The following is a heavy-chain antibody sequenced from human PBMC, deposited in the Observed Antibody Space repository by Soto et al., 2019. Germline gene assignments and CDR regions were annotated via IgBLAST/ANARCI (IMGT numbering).Heavy chain of an antibody. CDR2: IYWDDDK. CDR3: AHTFDYYESKGGCDFDY. V-gene: IGHV2-5*02. D-gene: IGHD3-22*01. Sequence: QITLKESGPTLVKPTQTLTLTCTFSGFSLSTSGVAVGWIRQPPGKALEWLALIYWDDDKRYRPSLKSRLTITKDTSKNQVVLTMTNMDPVDTATYYCAHTFDYYESKGGCDFDYWGQGTLVTVSS. J-gene: IGHJ4*02. CDR1: GFSLSTSGVA.